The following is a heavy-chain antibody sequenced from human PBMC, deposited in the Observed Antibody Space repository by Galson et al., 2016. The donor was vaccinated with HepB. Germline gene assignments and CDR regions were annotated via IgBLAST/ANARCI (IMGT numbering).Heavy chain of an antibody. Sequence: SETLSLTCAVSGDSFSGSFWNWIRQPPGKGLEWFGEINYTGSTHYNPSLQSRVTMSVDTSKNQFSLRLTSVTAADTAVYYCVRSVYDFRAMFYYGMDAWGKGTTVTVSS. J-gene: IGHJ6*04. CDR3: VRSVYDFRAMFYYGMDA. CDR1: GDSFSGSF. D-gene: IGHD3-3*01. CDR2: INYTGST. V-gene: IGHV4-34*01.